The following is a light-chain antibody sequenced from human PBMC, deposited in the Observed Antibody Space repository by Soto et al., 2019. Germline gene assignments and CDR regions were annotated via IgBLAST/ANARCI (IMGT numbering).Light chain of an antibody. CDR3: QQYNSYPLT. CDR1: QGVGST. CDR2: DAY. V-gene: IGKV3-15*01. Sequence: EIVMTQSPATLSVSPGERVTLSCRASQGVGSTLAWYRQQPGQAPRLLIYDAYIRATGVPARFSGSGSGTEFTLTISSLQPDDFATYYCQQYNSYPLTFGGGTKVDI. J-gene: IGKJ4*01.